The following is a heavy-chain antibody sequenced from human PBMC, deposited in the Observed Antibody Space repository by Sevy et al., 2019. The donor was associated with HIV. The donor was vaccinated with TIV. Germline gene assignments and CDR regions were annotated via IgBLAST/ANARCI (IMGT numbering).Heavy chain of an antibody. J-gene: IGHJ5*02. Sequence: GGSLRLSYAASGFTFSSYAMHWVRQAPGKGLEWVAVISYDGSNKYYADSVKGRFTISRDNSKNTLYLQMNSLRAEDTAVYYCARDPGFGGSGYYDNWFDPWGQGTLVTVSS. CDR1: GFTFSSYA. CDR3: ARDPGFGGSGYYDNWFDP. CDR2: ISYDGSNK. V-gene: IGHV3-30*04. D-gene: IGHD3-22*01.